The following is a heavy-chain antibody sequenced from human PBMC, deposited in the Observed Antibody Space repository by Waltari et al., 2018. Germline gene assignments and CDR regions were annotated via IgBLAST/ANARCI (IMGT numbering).Heavy chain of an antibody. CDR2: TRNKANSYTT. CDR1: GFTFSANY. D-gene: IGHD4-4*01. Sequence: EVQLVESGGGLVQPGGSLRLSCAASGFTFSANYMDWVRQAPGKGLEWVGRTRNKANSYTTEYAASVKGRFTISRDDSKNSLYLQMNSLKTEDTAVYYCARGQYYFDYWGQGTLVTVSS. V-gene: IGHV3-72*01. CDR3: ARGQYYFDY. J-gene: IGHJ4*02.